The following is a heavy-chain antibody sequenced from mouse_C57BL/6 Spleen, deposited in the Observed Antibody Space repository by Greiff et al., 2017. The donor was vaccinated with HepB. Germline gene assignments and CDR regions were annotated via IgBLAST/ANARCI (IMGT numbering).Heavy chain of an antibody. CDR2: IDPETGGT. J-gene: IGHJ1*03. V-gene: IGHV1-15*01. Sequence: VQLQQSGAELVRPGASVTLSCKASGYTFTDYEMHWVKQTPVHGLEWIGAIDPETGGTAYNQKFKGKAILTADKSSSTAYMELRSLTSEDSAVYYCTRRRSSYWYFDVWGTGTTVTVSS. CDR3: TRRRSSYWYFDV. D-gene: IGHD1-1*01. CDR1: GYTFTDYE.